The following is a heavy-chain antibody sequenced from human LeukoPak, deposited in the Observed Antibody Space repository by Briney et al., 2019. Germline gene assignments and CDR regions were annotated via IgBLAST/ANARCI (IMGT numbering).Heavy chain of an antibody. J-gene: IGHJ4*02. CDR3: LRSGGGRASN. D-gene: IGHD2-15*01. Sequence: GGSLRLSCAASGFTFSNSAMTWVRQAPGKGLEWVSAISGSGGSIYYAHSVKGRFTISRDNSKNTLYLQMSSLRAEDTAVYYCLRSGGGRASNWGQGTLVTVSS. CDR1: GFTFSNSA. V-gene: IGHV3-23*01. CDR2: ISGSGGSI.